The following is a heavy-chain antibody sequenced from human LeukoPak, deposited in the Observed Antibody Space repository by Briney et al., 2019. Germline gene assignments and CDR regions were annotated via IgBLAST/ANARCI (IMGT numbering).Heavy chain of an antibody. CDR1: GFTFSSYW. CDR2: IKQDGSEK. CDR3: ARDGQKGTYYDFWSGYFRYMDV. D-gene: IGHD3-3*01. J-gene: IGHJ6*03. Sequence: SGGSLRLSCAASGFTFSSYWMSWVRQAPGKGLEWVASIKQDGSEKYYVDSVKGRFTISRDNAKNSLYLQMNSLRAEDTAVYYCARDGQKGTYYDFWSGYFRYMDVWGKGTTVTVSS. V-gene: IGHV3-7*01.